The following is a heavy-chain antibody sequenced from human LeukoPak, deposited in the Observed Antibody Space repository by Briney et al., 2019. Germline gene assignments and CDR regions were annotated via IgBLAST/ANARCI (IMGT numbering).Heavy chain of an antibody. V-gene: IGHV4-34*01. J-gene: IGHJ4*02. Sequence: SETLSLTCAVYGGSFSGYYWSWIRQPPGKGLEWIGEINHSGSTNYNPSLKSRVTISVDTSKNQFSLKLSSVTAADTAVYYCARAVALDYWGQGTLVTVSS. CDR3: ARAVALDY. CDR1: GGSFSGYY. CDR2: INHSGST. D-gene: IGHD6-19*01.